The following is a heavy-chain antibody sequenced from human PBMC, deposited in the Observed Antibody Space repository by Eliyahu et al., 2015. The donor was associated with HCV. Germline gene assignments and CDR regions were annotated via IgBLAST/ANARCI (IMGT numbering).Heavy chain of an antibody. CDR3: ARGTGYYYYYAMDV. V-gene: IGHV3-23*01. Sequence: EVQLLESGGGLVQPGGSLRLSCAASGLTFSSYAMSWVRQAPGKGLEWVSGIRGSGAVTSHADSVKGRFTISRDNSKRTVYLQMNSLRAEDTAVYYCARGTGYYYYYAMDVWGQGTTVTVSS. CDR2: IRGSGAVT. J-gene: IGHJ6*02. CDR1: GLTFSSYA. D-gene: IGHD1-1*01.